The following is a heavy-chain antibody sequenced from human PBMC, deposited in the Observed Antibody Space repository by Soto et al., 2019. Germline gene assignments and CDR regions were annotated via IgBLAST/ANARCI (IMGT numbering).Heavy chain of an antibody. J-gene: IGHJ6*03. Sequence: EEQLMESGGGLVEPGGSLRLSCTASGFIFTNYWLHWVRQAPGKGLVWVSRINVDGRSTNYADLAKGRFTISRDNAKNTVYLQMNSLGVEDTAVYYCLRGAWTAYYMDVWGRGTTVTVSS. D-gene: IGHD5-18*01. CDR2: INVDGRST. CDR3: LRGAWTAYYMDV. V-gene: IGHV3-74*01. CDR1: GFIFTNYW.